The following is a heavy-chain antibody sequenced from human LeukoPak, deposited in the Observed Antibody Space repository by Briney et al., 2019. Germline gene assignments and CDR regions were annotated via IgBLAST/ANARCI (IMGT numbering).Heavy chain of an antibody. Sequence: SETLSLTCTVSGGSISSGGYYWSWIRQHPGKGLEWIGYIYYSGSTYYNPSLKSRVTISVDKSKNQFSLKLSSVTAADTAVYYCARIAVALRGWFDPWGQGTLVTVSS. D-gene: IGHD6-19*01. V-gene: IGHV4-31*03. CDR3: ARIAVALRGWFDP. J-gene: IGHJ5*02. CDR2: IYYSGST. CDR1: GGSISSGGYY.